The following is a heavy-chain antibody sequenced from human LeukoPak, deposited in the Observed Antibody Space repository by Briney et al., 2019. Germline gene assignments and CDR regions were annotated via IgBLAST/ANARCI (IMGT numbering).Heavy chain of an antibody. D-gene: IGHD3-10*01. J-gene: IGHJ4*02. Sequence: ASVKVSCKASGYTFTGYYMHWVRQAPGQGREGRGWINPNSGGTNYAQKFQGWVTITRDTSISTAYMELSRLRADATAVYYCARSFGETGYFDYWGQGTLVTVSS. CDR3: ARSFGETGYFDY. CDR1: GYTFTGYY. CDR2: INPNSGGT. V-gene: IGHV1-2*04.